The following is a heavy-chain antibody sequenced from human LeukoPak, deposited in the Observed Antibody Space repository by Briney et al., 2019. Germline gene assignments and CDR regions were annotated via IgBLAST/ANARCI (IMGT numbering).Heavy chain of an antibody. Sequence: GASVKVSCKASGGTFSSYAISWVRQAPGQGLEWMGGIIPIFGTANYAQKFQGRVTITADESTSTAYMELSSLRSEDTAVYYCARALHTNVAATVEVEDWGQGTLVTVSS. V-gene: IGHV1-69*13. CDR1: GGTFSSYA. D-gene: IGHD2-15*01. CDR3: ARALHTNVAATVEVED. J-gene: IGHJ4*02. CDR2: IIPIFGTA.